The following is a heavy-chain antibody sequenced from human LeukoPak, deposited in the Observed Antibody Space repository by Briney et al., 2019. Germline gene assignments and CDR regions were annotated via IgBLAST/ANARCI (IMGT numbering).Heavy chain of an antibody. CDR1: GFTFSTYW. J-gene: IGHJ4*02. D-gene: IGHD3-10*01. CDR2: VSTDGSVT. Sequence: GGSLRLSCAASGFTFSTYWMHWVRRAPGKGLVWVSRVSTDGSVTSYADSVKGRFTISRDNAKNTMYLQMNSLRAEDTAVYYCARIGGSGSYSGHYFDHWGQGTLVTVSS. V-gene: IGHV3-74*01. CDR3: ARIGGSGSYSGHYFDH.